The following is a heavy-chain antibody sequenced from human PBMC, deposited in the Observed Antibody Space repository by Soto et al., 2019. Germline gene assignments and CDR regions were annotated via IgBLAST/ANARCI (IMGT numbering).Heavy chain of an antibody. Sequence: SQTLSLTCAISGDSVPSNSAAWNWIRQSPSRGLEWLGRTYYRSKWYNDYAVSVKSRITINPDTSKNQFSLQLNSVTPEDTAVYYCARDLPLEYYDYIWGSYRSTDHTTCYFDYWGQGTLVTVSS. J-gene: IGHJ4*02. CDR3: ARDLPLEYYDYIWGSYRSTDHTTCYFDY. D-gene: IGHD3-16*02. V-gene: IGHV6-1*01. CDR1: GDSVPSNSAA. CDR2: TYYRSKWYN.